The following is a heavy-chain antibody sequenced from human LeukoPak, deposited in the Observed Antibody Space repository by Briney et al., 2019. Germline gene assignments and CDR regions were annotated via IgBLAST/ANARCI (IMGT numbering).Heavy chain of an antibody. D-gene: IGHD3-22*01. J-gene: IGHJ5*02. CDR1: GGPISSGDYY. CDR2: MYYSGST. Sequence: SQTLSLTCTVSGGPISSGDYYWSWIRQPPGRGLEWIAYMYYSGSTYYNPSLKSRVTMSADTSKNQLSLKLSSVTAADTAVYYCARPYYYDSRIDPWGQGILVTVSS. CDR3: ARPYYYDSRIDP. V-gene: IGHV4-30-4*01.